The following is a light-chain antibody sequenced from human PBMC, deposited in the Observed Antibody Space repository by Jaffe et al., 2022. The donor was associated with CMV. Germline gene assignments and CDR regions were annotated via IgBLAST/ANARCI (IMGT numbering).Light chain of an antibody. CDR2: GAS. Sequence: EIVLTQSPGTLSLSPGERATLSCRASQSVTSGYLAWYQHKPGQPPRLLIYGASSRATGIPDRFSGSGSGTDFTLTINTLEPEDFAVYYCQYYGSSRFGPGTKVDIK. CDR1: QSVTSGY. V-gene: IGKV3-20*01. J-gene: IGKJ3*01. CDR3: QYYGSSR.